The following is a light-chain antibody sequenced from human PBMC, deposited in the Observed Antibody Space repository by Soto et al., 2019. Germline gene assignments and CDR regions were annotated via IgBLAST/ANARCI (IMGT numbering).Light chain of an antibody. CDR2: DVS. CDR1: SSDVGGYNY. Sequence: QSALTQPASVSGSPGQSITISCTGTSSDVGGYNYVSWYQQHPGKAPKLMIYDVSNRPSGVSNRFSGSKSGNTASLTISGLQAEDAADYYCSSYTRSSAYVFGTGTNLTVL. CDR3: SSYTRSSAYV. J-gene: IGLJ1*01. V-gene: IGLV2-14*01.